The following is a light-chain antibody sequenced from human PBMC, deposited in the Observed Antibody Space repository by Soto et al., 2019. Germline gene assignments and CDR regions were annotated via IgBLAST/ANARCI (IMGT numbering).Light chain of an antibody. CDR3: QQSYNSPQT. V-gene: IGKV1-5*01. CDR2: DAS. CDR1: QSISSW. J-gene: IGKJ1*01. Sequence: DMQMTQSPSTLSASVGDRVTITCRASQSISSWLAWYQQKPGKAPKLLIYDASSLESGVPSRFSGSGSGTDFTLTISSLQPEDFATYSCQQSYNSPQTFGQGTKVDIK.